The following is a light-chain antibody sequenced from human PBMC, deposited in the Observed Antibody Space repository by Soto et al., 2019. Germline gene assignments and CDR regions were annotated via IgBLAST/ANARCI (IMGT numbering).Light chain of an antibody. CDR3: SSYTTTSTYV. J-gene: IGLJ1*01. CDR2: EVL. V-gene: IGLV2-14*01. CDR1: VSDVGTYNY. Sequence: QSALTQPASVSGSPGQSITISCTGTVSDVGTYNYVSWYQQHPGKVPKLMIFEVLNRPSGVSNRFSGSKSGNTASLTISGLKAEDEADYFCSSYTTTSTYVFGTGTKLTVL.